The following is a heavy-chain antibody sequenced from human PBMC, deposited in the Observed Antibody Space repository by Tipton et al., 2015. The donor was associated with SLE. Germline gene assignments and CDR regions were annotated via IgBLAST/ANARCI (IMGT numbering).Heavy chain of an antibody. CDR1: GGSFSGYY. J-gene: IGHJ4*02. V-gene: IGHV4-34*01. CDR3: ARRGDNYALDY. Sequence: TLSLTCAVYGGSFSGYYWSWIRQPPGKGLEWIGEINHSGSTNYNPSLKSRVTISVDTSKNQFSLKLNSVTAADTAVYYCARRGDNYALDYWGQGTLVTVSS. D-gene: IGHD1-1*01. CDR2: INHSGST.